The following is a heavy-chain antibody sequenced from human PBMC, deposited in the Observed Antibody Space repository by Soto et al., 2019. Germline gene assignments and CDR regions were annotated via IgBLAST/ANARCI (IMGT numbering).Heavy chain of an antibody. V-gene: IGHV4-4*02. CDR2: VYHTGDT. Sequence: SETLSLACGVSGGTVASSHWWSWVRQSPGRGLEWIGNVYHTGDTNFNPSLQSRVTFSVDKSNNQFSLRLTSVTAADTAVYFCAREIVTAGGNNYFDPWGPGTLVTVSS. CDR1: GGTVASSHW. CDR3: AREIVTAGGNNYFDP. D-gene: IGHD2-21*02. J-gene: IGHJ5*02.